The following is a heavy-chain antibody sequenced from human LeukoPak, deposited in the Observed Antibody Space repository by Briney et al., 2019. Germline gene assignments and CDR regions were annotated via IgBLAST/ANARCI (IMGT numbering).Heavy chain of an antibody. J-gene: IGHJ4*02. V-gene: IGHV3-30*18. Sequence: QPGRSLRLSCAASGFTFSSYGMHWVRQAPGKGLEWVAVISYDGSNKYYADSVKGRFTISRDNSKNTLYLQMNSLRAEDTAVYYCAKDHSSGLIDHWGQGTLVTVSS. CDR3: AKDHSSGLIDH. D-gene: IGHD6-19*01. CDR2: ISYDGSNK. CDR1: GFTFSSYG.